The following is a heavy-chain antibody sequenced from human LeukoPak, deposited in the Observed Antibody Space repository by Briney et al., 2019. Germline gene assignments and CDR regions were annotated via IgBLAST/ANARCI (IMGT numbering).Heavy chain of an antibody. CDR3: ARVPPRFIVGATRSASDI. D-gene: IGHD1-26*01. CDR1: GFTFSAYW. CDR2: IKQDGSEK. Sequence: PGGSLRLSCAASGFTFSAYWMSWVRQAPGEGLEWVANIKQDGSEKNYVDSVKGRFTISRDNAKNSLYLQMNSLRSEDTAVYYCARVPPRFIVGATRSASDIWGQGTMVTVSS. J-gene: IGHJ3*02. V-gene: IGHV3-7*01.